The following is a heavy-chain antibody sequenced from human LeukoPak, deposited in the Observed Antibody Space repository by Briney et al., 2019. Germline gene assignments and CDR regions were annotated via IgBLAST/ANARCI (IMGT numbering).Heavy chain of an antibody. CDR2: IYYSGST. V-gene: IGHV4-59*01. J-gene: IGHJ4*02. CDR3: ARSTYSSGWYNY. D-gene: IGHD6-19*01. CDR1: GGSISSYY. Sequence: SETLSLTCTVSGGSISSYYWSWIRQPPGKGLEWIGYIYYSGSTNYNPSLKSRVTISVDTSENQFSLKLSSVTAADTAVYYCARSTYSSGWYNYWGQGTLVTVSS.